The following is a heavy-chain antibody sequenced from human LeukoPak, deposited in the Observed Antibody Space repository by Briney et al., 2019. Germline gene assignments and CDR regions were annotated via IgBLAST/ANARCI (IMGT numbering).Heavy chain of an antibody. V-gene: IGHV1-2*02. J-gene: IGHJ4*02. Sequence: ASVKVSCKASGYTFTGYYMHWARQAPGQGLEWMGWINPNSGGTNYAQKFQGRVTMTRDTSISTAYMELSRLGSDDTAVYYCARSDGYNHPFDYWGQGTLVTVSS. CDR2: INPNSGGT. D-gene: IGHD5-24*01. CDR1: GYTFTGYY. CDR3: ARSDGYNHPFDY.